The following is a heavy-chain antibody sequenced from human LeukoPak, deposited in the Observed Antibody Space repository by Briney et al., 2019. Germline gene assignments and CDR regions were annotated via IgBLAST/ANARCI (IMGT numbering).Heavy chain of an antibody. CDR2: IYYSGST. CDR1: GGSISSSSYY. D-gene: IGHD3-10*01. J-gene: IGHJ6*03. V-gene: IGHV4-39*07. Sequence: PSETLSLTCTVSGGSISSSSYYWGWIRQPPGKGLEWIGTIYYSGSTYYNPSLKSRVTISVDTSKNQFSLKLNSVIAADTAVYYCARATYHSGAGSYIYYYMDVWGKGTTVTVSS. CDR3: ARATYHSGAGSYIYYYMDV.